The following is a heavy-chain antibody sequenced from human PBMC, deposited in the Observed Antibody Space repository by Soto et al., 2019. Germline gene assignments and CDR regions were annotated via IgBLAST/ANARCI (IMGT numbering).Heavy chain of an antibody. D-gene: IGHD6-6*01. V-gene: IGHV3-23*01. J-gene: IGHJ4*02. CDR1: GFTFSSYA. CDR2: ISGNGGST. Sequence: GGSLRLSCAASGFTFSSYAMSWVRQAPGRGLEWVSIISGNGGSTYYAASVKGRFTIPRDNTKNTLYLQMDSLTAEDTAVYYCAKGSEFSNSYTLDFDFWGQGALVTVSS. CDR3: AKGSEFSNSYTLDFDF.